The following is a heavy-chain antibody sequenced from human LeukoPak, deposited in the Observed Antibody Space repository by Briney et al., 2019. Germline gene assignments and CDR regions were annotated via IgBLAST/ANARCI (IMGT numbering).Heavy chain of an antibody. CDR2: ISSSSSTI. CDR3: ARDLPTRLWFGEPFSHYYYGMDV. CDR1: GFTFSSYS. Sequence: GGSLRLSCAASGFTFSSYSMNWVRQAPGKGLEWVSYISSSSSTIYYADSVKGRFTISRDNAKNSLYLQMNSLRAEDTAVYYCARDLPTRLWFGEPFSHYYYGMDVWGQGTTVTVSS. J-gene: IGHJ6*02. D-gene: IGHD3-10*01. V-gene: IGHV3-48*01.